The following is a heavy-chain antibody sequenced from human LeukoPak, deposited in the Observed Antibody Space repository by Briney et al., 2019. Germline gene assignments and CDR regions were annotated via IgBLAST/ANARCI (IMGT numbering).Heavy chain of an antibody. D-gene: IGHD1-26*01. CDR3: AMGINAGSYFVET. J-gene: IGHJ5*02. CDR1: GGSFSGYY. CDR2: INHSGST. Sequence: SETLSLTCAVYGGSFSGYYWSWIRQPPGKGLEWIGEINHSGSTNYNPSLKSRATISVDTSKNQFSLKLSSVTAADTAVYYCAMGINAGSYFVETWGQGTLVTVSS. V-gene: IGHV4-34*01.